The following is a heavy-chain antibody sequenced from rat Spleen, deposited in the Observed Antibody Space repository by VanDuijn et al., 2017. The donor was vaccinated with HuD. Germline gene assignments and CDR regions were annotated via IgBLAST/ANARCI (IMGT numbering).Heavy chain of an antibody. V-gene: IGHV5S13*01. CDR1: GFTYSNYV. D-gene: IGHD1-9*01. J-gene: IGHJ2*01. Sequence: EVQLVESGGGLVQPGRSLKLSCAASGFTYSNYVMAWVRQAPTKGLEWVASISTGGGNTYYRDSVKGRFTISRDNAKNTLYLQMDSLRSEDTATYYCAKASMGITTHFDYWGQGVMVTVSS. CDR2: ISTGGGNT. CDR3: AKASMGITTHFDY.